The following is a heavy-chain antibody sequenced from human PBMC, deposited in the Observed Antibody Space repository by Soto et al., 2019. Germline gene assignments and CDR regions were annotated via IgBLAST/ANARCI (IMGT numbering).Heavy chain of an antibody. Sequence: SVKVSCKALGNTFTYRYLHWVRQAPGQALEWMGWITPFSGDVHYAQKFQERVTITRDRSINTAYMQMSSLRSEDTAMYFCAGGGAGSGPFTWELPDHWGQGTLVTV. CDR2: ITPFSGDV. CDR1: GNTFTYRY. CDR3: AGGGAGSGPFTWELPDH. J-gene: IGHJ4*02. D-gene: IGHD1-26*01. V-gene: IGHV1-45*02.